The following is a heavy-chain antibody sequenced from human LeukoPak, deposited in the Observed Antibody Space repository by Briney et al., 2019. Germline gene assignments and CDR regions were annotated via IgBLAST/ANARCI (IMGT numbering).Heavy chain of an antibody. Sequence: ASVKVSCKASGYTFTGYYMHWVRQAPGQGLEWMGWINPNSGGTNYAQKFQGRVTMTRGTSISTAYMELSRLRSDDTAVYYCGRKSANRKTSEFDYWGQGTLVTVSS. V-gene: IGHV1-2*02. CDR2: INPNSGGT. CDR3: GRKSANRKTSEFDY. J-gene: IGHJ4*02. CDR1: GYTFTGYY. D-gene: IGHD1-14*01.